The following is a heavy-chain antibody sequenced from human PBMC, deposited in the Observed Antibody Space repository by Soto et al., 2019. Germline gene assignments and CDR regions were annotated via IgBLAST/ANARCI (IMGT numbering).Heavy chain of an antibody. CDR2: IWYDGSNK. J-gene: IGHJ4*02. Sequence: GGSLRLSCAASGFTFSTYGMHWVRQAPGKGLEWVAVIWYDGSNKYYADSVKGRFTISRDNSKNTLFLQMNSLTAEDTAVYYCARDGPLGYFDYWGQGTLVTVSS. D-gene: IGHD6-13*01. CDR3: ARDGPLGYFDY. CDR1: GFTFSTYG. V-gene: IGHV3-33*01.